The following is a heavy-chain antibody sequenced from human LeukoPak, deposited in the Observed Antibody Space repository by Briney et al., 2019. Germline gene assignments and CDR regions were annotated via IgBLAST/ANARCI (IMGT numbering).Heavy chain of an antibody. Sequence: GGSLRLSCAASGFTFSSYSMNWVRQAPGKGLEWVGFIASETYGGTAEYAASVKGRFTISRDDSNSIAYLQMNSLKTEDTAVYYCTRDQTPYYWGQGTLVTVSS. CDR3: TRDQTPYY. CDR2: IASETYGGTA. V-gene: IGHV3-49*04. J-gene: IGHJ4*02. CDR1: GFTFSSYS.